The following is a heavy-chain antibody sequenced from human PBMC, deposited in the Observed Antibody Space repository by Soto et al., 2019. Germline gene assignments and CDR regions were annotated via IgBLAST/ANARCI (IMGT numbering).Heavy chain of an antibody. CDR2: ISSSSSYI. CDR1: GFTFSSYS. V-gene: IGHV3-21*01. J-gene: IGHJ6*02. Sequence: PGGSLRLSCAASGFTFSSYSMNWVRQAPGKGLEWVSSISSSSSYIYYADSVKGRFTISRDNAKNSLYLQMNSLRAEDTAVYYCARDRRAPNYYGMDVWGQGTTVTVS. CDR3: ARDRRAPNYYGMDV.